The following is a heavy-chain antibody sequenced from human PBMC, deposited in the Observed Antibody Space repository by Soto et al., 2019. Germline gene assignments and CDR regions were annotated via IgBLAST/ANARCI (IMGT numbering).Heavy chain of an antibody. D-gene: IGHD6-19*01. CDR3: AVFKAGAGGSGY. CDR1: GGSVTSGSYH. J-gene: IGHJ4*02. CDR2: TGST. Sequence: TSETLSLTCTVSGGSVTSGSYHWTWIRQPPGKGLEWIGQTGSTNYNPSLKSRITISVDTSKNQFSLSLSSVTAADTALYYCAVFKAGAGGSGYWGQGTQVTVSS. V-gene: IGHV4-61*01.